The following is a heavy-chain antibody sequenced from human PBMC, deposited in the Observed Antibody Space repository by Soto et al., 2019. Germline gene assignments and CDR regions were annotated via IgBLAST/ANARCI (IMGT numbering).Heavy chain of an antibody. J-gene: IGHJ4*02. CDR3: ARDPGPFQEDIVVVPAARQFDC. D-gene: IGHD2-2*01. V-gene: IGHV3-30-3*01. Sequence: QVQLVESGGGVVKPGRSLRLSCAASGFTFSSYAMHWVRQAPGKGPEWVAVISYDGSNKYYADSVKGRFTISRDNSKNTLYLEMYSLRAEDTAVYYCARDPGPFQEDIVVVPAARQFDCWGEGTLVTVSS. CDR1: GFTFSSYA. CDR2: ISYDGSNK.